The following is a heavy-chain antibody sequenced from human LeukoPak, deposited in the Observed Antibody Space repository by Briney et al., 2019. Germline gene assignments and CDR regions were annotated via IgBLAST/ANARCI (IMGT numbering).Heavy chain of an antibody. V-gene: IGHV1-18*01. CDR1: GYTFTSYG. D-gene: IGHD1-26*01. CDR3: ARLVNGIVGGESDY. Sequence: ASAKVSCKASGYTFTSYGISWVRQAPGQGLEWMGWISGYSGNTNYAQKLQGRVTMTTDTSTSTAYMELRSLRSDDTAVYYCARLVNGIVGGESDYWGQGTLVTVSS. J-gene: IGHJ4*02. CDR2: ISGYSGNT.